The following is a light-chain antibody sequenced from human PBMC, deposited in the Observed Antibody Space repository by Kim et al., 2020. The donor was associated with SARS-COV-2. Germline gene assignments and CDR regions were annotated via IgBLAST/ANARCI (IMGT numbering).Light chain of an antibody. Sequence: EVVLTQSPGTLSLSPGERATLSCRASETISSSYLAWYQQKPGQAPRLLIYAASSRATGIPDRFSGSGSGTDFALSINRLEPADFAVYYCQQYGHSPWTFGQGTKVDIK. CDR2: AAS. J-gene: IGKJ1*01. CDR3: QQYGHSPWT. CDR1: ETISSSY. V-gene: IGKV3-20*01.